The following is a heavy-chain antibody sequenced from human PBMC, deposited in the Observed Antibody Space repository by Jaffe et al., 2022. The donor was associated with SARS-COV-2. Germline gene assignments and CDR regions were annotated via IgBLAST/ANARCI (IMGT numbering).Heavy chain of an antibody. CDR2: IYYSGST. V-gene: IGHV4-59*01. CDR1: GGSISSYY. CDR3: ARLRGTAMVLGYYYGMDV. J-gene: IGHJ6*02. D-gene: IGHD5-18*01. Sequence: QVQLQESGPGLVKPSETLSLTCTVSGGSISSYYWSWIRQPPGKGLEWIGYIYYSGSTNYNPSLKSRVTISVDTSKNQFSLKLSSVTAADTAVYYCARLRGTAMVLGYYYGMDVWGQGTTVTVSS.